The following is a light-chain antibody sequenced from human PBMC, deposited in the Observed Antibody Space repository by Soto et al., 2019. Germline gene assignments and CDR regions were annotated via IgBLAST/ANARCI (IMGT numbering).Light chain of an antibody. CDR3: QQYGSSPPSWT. J-gene: IGKJ1*01. Sequence: ETGMTQSPGTLSLSPGERATLSCRASQSVSSSYLAWYQQKPGQAPRLLIYGASSRATGIPDRFSGSGSGTDFTLTISRLEPEDFAVYYCQQYGSSPPSWTFGQGTKVEIK. V-gene: IGKV3-20*01. CDR1: QSVSSSY. CDR2: GAS.